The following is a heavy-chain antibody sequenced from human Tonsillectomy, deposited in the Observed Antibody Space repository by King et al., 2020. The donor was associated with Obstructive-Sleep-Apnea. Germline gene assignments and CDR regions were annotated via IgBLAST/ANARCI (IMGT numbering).Heavy chain of an antibody. CDR3: ARNQGYFGSGSYRDNWFDP. CDR1: GGSISSYY. Sequence: VQLQESGPGLVKPPETLSLTCTVSGGSISSYYWNWIRQPPGKGLEWIGYIYYSGSTNYNPSLKSRVNISIDTSKNQFSLRLSSVTAADTAVYYCARNQGYFGSGSYRDNWFDPWGQGTLVTVSS. J-gene: IGHJ5*02. V-gene: IGHV4-59*01. D-gene: IGHD3-10*01. CDR2: IYYSGST.